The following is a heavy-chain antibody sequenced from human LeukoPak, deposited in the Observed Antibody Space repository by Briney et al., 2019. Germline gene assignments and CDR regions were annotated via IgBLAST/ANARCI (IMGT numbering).Heavy chain of an antibody. V-gene: IGHV1-69*05. CDR3: ASRRGVIIDYYFDY. CDR2: IIPIFGTA. J-gene: IGHJ4*02. D-gene: IGHD3-10*01. CDR1: GYTFTMYY. Sequence: RASVKVSCKASGYTFTMYYIHWVRQAPGQGLEWMGGIIPIFGTANYAQKFQGRVTITTDESTSTAYMELSSLRSEDTAVYYCASRRGVIIDYYFDYWGQGTLVTVSS.